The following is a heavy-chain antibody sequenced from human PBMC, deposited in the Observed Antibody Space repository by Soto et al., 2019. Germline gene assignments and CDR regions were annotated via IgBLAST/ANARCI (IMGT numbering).Heavy chain of an antibody. CDR2: TRNKANSYTT. CDR1: GFTFSDHY. Sequence: QPGGSLRLSCAASGFTFSDHYMDWVRQAPGKGLEWVGRTRNKANSYTTEYAASVKGRFTISRDDSKNSLYLQMNSLKTEDTAVYYCARRGYDSSGYGLVYWGQGTLVTVSS. J-gene: IGHJ4*02. D-gene: IGHD3-22*01. V-gene: IGHV3-72*01. CDR3: ARRGYDSSGYGLVY.